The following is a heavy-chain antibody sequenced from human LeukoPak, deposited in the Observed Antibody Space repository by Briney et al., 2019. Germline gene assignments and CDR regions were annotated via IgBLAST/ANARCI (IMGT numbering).Heavy chain of an antibody. CDR2: IIHIFGTA. V-gene: IGHV1-69*01. D-gene: IGHD3-9*01. J-gene: IGHJ6*04. Sequence: SVKVSCKASGGTFSSYAISWVRQAPGQGLEWMGGIIHIFGTANYAQKFQGRVTITADESTSTAYMELSSLRSEDTAVYYCARGNLERTYYDILTGTYGMDVWGKGTTVTVSS. CDR1: GGTFSSYA. CDR3: ARGNLERTYYDILTGTYGMDV.